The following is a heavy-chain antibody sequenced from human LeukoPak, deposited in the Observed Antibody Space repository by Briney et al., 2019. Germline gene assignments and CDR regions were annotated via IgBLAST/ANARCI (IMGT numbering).Heavy chain of an antibody. J-gene: IGHJ4*02. V-gene: IGHV3-21*01. D-gene: IGHD6-19*01. Sequence: GGSLRLSCAASGFTFSSYSMNWVRQAPGKGLEWVSSNSSSSSYIYYADSVKGRFTISRDNAKNSLYLQMNSLRAEDTAVYYCARTGYSSGWYPFGAFDYWGQGTLVTVSS. CDR2: NSSSSSYI. CDR3: ARTGYSSGWYPFGAFDY. CDR1: GFTFSSYS.